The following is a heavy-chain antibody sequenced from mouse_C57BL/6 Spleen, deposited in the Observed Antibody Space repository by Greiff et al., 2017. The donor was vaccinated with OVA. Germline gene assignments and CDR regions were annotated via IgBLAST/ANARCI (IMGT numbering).Heavy chain of an antibody. Sequence: EVKLVESGEGLVKPGGSLKLSCAASGFTFSSYAMSWVRQTPEKRLEWVAYISSGGDYIYYADTVKGRFTISRENARNTLYLQMSSLKSEDTAMYYCTRNSATGTGAWFAYWGQGTLVTVSA. CDR2: ISSGGDYI. D-gene: IGHD4-1*02. J-gene: IGHJ3*01. V-gene: IGHV5-9-1*02. CDR3: TRNSATGTGAWFAY. CDR1: GFTFSSYA.